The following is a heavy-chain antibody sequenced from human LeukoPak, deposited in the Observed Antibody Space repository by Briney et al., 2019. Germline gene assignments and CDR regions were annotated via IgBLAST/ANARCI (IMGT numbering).Heavy chain of an antibody. CDR1: GLTFTYSD. J-gene: IGHJ4*02. D-gene: IGHD6-19*01. V-gene: IGHV3-23*01. CDR3: AKLGGYSSTSSDH. CDR2: ITRRSSNL. Sequence: GGSLRLSCVASGLTFTYSDFNWIRQAPGKGLEWLSTITRRSSNLYYADSVKGRFTISRDNSKNTLYLQMNSLRAEDTAIYYCAKLGGYSSTSSDHWGQGSLVTVSS.